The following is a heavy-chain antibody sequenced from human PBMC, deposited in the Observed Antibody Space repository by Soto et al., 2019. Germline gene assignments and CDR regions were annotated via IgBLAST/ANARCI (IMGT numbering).Heavy chain of an antibody. D-gene: IGHD3-16*01. J-gene: IGHJ4*02. Sequence: QVQLVQSGAEVKKPGASVKVSCKASGYTFTSYDINWVRQATGQGLEWMGWMNPNSGNTGYAQKFHGRVTMTRNTSLSTAYMVLSSLISEDTAVYYCAIWGYDFDYWGQGTLVTVSS. CDR3: AIWGYDFDY. CDR1: GYTFTSYD. V-gene: IGHV1-8*01. CDR2: MNPNSGNT.